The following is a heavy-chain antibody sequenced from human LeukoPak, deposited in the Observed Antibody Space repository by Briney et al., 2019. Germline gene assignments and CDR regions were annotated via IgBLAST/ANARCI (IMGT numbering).Heavy chain of an antibody. V-gene: IGHV4-59*01. J-gene: IGHJ4*02. CDR3: ARYYCPRGSCYHFDY. CDR2: IYSSGST. D-gene: IGHD2-8*01. CDR1: GASISSYY. Sequence: SETLSLTCAVSGASISSYYWSWIRQPPGKGLEWIGYIYSSGSTNCNPSLKSRATLSVDTSKNQFSLRLTSITPADTAVYYCARYYCPRGSCYHFDYWGQGTLVTVSS.